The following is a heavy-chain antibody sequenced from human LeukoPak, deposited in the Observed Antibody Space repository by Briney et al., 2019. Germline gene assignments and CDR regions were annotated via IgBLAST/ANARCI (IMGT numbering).Heavy chain of an antibody. CDR1: GGSISSYY. CDR3: ARDDYGDSRSFDY. J-gene: IGHJ4*02. CDR2: IYYSGST. V-gene: IGHV4-59*01. Sequence: PSETLSLTCTVSGGSISSYYWSWIRQPPGKGLEWIGYIYYSGSTNYNPSLKSRVTISVDTSKNQFSLKLSSVTAADTAVYYCARDDYGDSRSFDYWGQGTLVTVSS. D-gene: IGHD4-17*01.